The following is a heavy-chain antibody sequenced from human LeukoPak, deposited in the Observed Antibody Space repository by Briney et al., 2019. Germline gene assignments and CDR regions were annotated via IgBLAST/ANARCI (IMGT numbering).Heavy chain of an antibody. J-gene: IGHJ4*02. CDR1: GFTFSSYS. D-gene: IGHD1-1*01. CDR3: ASEKSVPANWNETDY. V-gene: IGHV3-48*04. CDR2: ISSSSSTI. Sequence: GGSLRLSCAASGFTFSSYSMNWVSQAPGKGLEWVSYISSSSSTIYYADSVKGRFTISRDNAKNSLYLQMNSLRAEDTAVYYCASEKSVPANWNETDYWGQGTLITVSS.